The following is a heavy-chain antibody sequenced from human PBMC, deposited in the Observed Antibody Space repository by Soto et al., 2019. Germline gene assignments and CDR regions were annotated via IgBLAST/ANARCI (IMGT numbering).Heavy chain of an antibody. Sequence: VGSLRLSCVVSGFSFSDSYMTWVRQIPGKGLEWIASISRGAFTISYAAAVKGRFTISRDDGHNSLFLQMDSLRAEDTALYYCARDTTRLEHWGQGTLVTVSS. CDR2: ISRGAFTI. V-gene: IGHV3-11*01. J-gene: IGHJ4*02. CDR3: ARDTTRLEH. D-gene: IGHD1-1*01. CDR1: GFSFSDSY.